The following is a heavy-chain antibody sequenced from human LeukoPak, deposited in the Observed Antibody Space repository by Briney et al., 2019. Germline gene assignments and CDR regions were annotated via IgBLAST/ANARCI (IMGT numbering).Heavy chain of an antibody. D-gene: IGHD5-24*01. J-gene: IGHJ4*02. Sequence: GGCLRLSCPPSAFTFSSYAIGWVRQAPGKGLEWVSAISGGGGSTYYANAGEGRFTIPRDNSMNPLYLQMNGLRAEDTAVYYCARDINGYNDYWGQGTLVTVSS. CDR1: AFTFSSYA. V-gene: IGHV3-23*01. CDR2: ISGGGGST. CDR3: ARDINGYNDY.